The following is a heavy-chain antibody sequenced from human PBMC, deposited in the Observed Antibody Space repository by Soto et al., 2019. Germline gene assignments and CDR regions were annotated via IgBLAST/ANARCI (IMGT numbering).Heavy chain of an antibody. CDR3: ARVTYNNVLAGPVDY. V-gene: IGHV1-46*03. D-gene: IGHD3-9*01. CDR1: GYTFTSYF. J-gene: IGHJ4*02. Sequence: ASVKVSCKASGYTFTSYFLHWVRQAPGQGLEWMGIINPGAGSTTYAQNFQGRVTMTSDTSTSTVFMELSSLRSDDTAVYYCARVTYNNVLAGPVDYWGQGTLVTVSS. CDR2: INPGAGST.